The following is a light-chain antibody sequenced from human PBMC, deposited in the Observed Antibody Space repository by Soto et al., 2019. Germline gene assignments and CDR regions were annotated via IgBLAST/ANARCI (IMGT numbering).Light chain of an antibody. CDR2: GAS. CDR1: QSVSSN. J-gene: IGKJ1*01. CDR3: QHYDKWLRG. V-gene: IGKV3-15*01. Sequence: EIVMTQSPGTLSVSPGERATLSCRASQSVSSNLAWYQQKPGQAPRLLIYGASTRATGIPDRFSGSGSGTDFSLTISSLQSEDFAVYYCQHYDKWLRGFGQGTKVDI.